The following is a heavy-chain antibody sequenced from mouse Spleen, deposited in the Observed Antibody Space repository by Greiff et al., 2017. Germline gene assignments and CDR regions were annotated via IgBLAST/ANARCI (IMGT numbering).Heavy chain of an antibody. D-gene: IGHD2-1*01. CDR3: ARSAPYLLDWYFDV. V-gene: IGHV1-84*01. J-gene: IGHJ1*01. Sequence: LMESGPELVKPGASVKISCKASGYTFTDYYINWVKQRPGQGLEWIGWIYPGSGNTKYNEKFKGKATLTVDTSSSTAYMQLSSLTSEDSAVYFCARSAPYLLDWYFDVWGAGTTVTVSS. CDR1: GYTFTDYY. CDR2: IYPGSGNT.